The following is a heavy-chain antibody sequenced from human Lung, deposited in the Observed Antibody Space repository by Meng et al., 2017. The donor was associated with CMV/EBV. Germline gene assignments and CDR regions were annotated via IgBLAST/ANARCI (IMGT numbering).Heavy chain of an antibody. D-gene: IGHD3-3*01. CDR2: ISSSSSYI. CDR1: GFTFSSYS. V-gene: IGHV3-21*01. CDR3: ARDGSFWSGYYAPVAFDI. J-gene: IGHJ3*02. Sequence: GGLLRRSCEASGFTFSSYSMNWVRQAPGKGLEWVSSISSSSSYIYYEDSVKGRFTISRDNAKNSLYLQVNSLRAEDTSVYYCARDGSFWSGYYAPVAFDIWGQGTXVTVSS.